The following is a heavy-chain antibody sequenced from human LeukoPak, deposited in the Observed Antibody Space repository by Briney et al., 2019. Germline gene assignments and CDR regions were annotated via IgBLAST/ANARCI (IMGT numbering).Heavy chain of an antibody. CDR2: IIPILGIA. Sequence: SVKVSCKASGGTFSSYAISWVRQAPGQGLEWMGRIIPILGIANYAQKFQGRVTITADKSTSTAYMELSSLRSEDTAVYYCARDKPGTGGHPFDYWGQGTLVTASS. CDR3: ARDKPGTGGHPFDY. V-gene: IGHV1-69*04. J-gene: IGHJ4*02. D-gene: IGHD3-10*01. CDR1: GGTFSSYA.